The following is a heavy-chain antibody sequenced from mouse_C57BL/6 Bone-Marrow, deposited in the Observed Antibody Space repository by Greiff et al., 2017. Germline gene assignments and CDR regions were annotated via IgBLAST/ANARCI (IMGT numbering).Heavy chain of an antibody. CDR3: ASSGALGRRFDY. J-gene: IGHJ2*01. V-gene: IGHV1-55*01. CDR2: IYPTSGRT. D-gene: IGHD4-1*01. Sequence: VQLQQPGAELVKPGASVKMSCKASGYTFTSYWITWVKQRPGQGLEWIGDIYPTSGRTNYKEKFKSKAILTVDTSSNTAYMQLSSLTSEDSAVFYCASSGALGRRFDYWGQGTTLTVSS. CDR1: GYTFTSYW.